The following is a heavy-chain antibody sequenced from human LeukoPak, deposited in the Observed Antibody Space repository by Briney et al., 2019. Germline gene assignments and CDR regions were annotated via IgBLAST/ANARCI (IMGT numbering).Heavy chain of an antibody. Sequence: GGSLRLSCAASGFTFSSYAMHWVRQAPGKGLEWVAVISYDGSNKYYADSVKGRFTISRDNSKNTLYLQMNSLRAEDTAVYYCARLEPMIVVDDVDAFDIWGQGTMVTVSS. CDR3: ARLEPMIVVDDVDAFDI. J-gene: IGHJ3*02. CDR1: GFTFSSYA. D-gene: IGHD3-22*01. CDR2: ISYDGSNK. V-gene: IGHV3-30*01.